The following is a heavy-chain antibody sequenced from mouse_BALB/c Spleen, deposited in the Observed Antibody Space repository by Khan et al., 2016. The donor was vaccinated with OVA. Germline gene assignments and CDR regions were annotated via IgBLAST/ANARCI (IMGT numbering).Heavy chain of an antibody. J-gene: IGHJ4*01. V-gene: IGHV2-6-1*01. CDR3: ARQTYDHYNIRDY. CDR2: IWSGVSP. D-gene: IGHD1-1*01. CDR1: GFSLTNYV. Sequence: VQLQDSGPGLAAPSQSLSITCPISGFSLTNYVIHWVRQPPGKGLEWLVVIWSGVSPNSHSVLKSRMTITKDYSQSQVFLKMNSLQTDDTASYYCARQTYDHYNIRDYWEQGTSVTVAS.